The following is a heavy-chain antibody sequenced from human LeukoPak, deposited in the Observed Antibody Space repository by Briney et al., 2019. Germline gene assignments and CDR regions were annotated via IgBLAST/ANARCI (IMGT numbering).Heavy chain of an antibody. CDR1: GFTFSSYA. V-gene: IGHV3-64D*06. CDR3: VSGYSGYDFDALDY. J-gene: IGHJ4*02. Sequence: SGGSLRLSCSASGFTFSSYAMHWVRQAPGKGLEYVSAISSNGGSTYYADSVKGRFTISRDNSKNTLYLQMSSLRAEGTAVYYCVSGYSGYDFDALDYWGQGTLVTVSP. D-gene: IGHD5-12*01. CDR2: ISSNGGST.